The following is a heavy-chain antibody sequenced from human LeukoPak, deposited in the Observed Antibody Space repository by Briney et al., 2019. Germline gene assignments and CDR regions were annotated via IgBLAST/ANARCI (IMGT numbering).Heavy chain of an antibody. J-gene: IGHJ3*02. D-gene: IGHD3-22*01. Sequence: PSETLSLTCTVSGGSISNNYWSWIRQSAGKGLEWIGRIYTSGSTNYNPSLKSRVTISVDKSKNQFSLKLSSVTAADTAVCYCARGYYYDSLDAFNIWGQGTMATVSS. CDR1: GGSISNNY. CDR3: ARGYYYDSLDAFNI. V-gene: IGHV4-4*07. CDR2: IYTSGST.